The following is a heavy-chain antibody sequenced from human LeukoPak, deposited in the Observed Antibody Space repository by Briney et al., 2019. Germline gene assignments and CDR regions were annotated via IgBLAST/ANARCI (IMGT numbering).Heavy chain of an antibody. CDR1: GLTFSSYG. J-gene: IGHJ4*02. Sequence: GSLRLSCAASGLTFSSYGMHWVRQAPGKGLEWVAVISYDGSNKYYADSVKGRFTISRDNSKNTLYLQMNSLRAEDTAVYYCAKPYPAIKYGDYLGYWGQGTLVTVSS. CDR3: AKPYPAIKYGDYLGY. CDR2: ISYDGSNK. V-gene: IGHV3-30*18. D-gene: IGHD4-17*01.